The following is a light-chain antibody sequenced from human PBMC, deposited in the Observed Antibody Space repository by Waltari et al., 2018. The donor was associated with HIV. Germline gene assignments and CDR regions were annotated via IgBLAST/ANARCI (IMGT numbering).Light chain of an antibody. CDR3: QQYSNRPPWT. CDR2: GAS. Sequence: EMVVTQSPATVSVSLGERATLSCRASHSVGINLAWYPQKPGQAPRLLIYGASTRVTDIPGRFSGSGSGTDFTLTISSLQSEDSAVYYCQQYSNRPPWTFGQGTKVEI. V-gene: IGKV3-15*01. J-gene: IGKJ1*01. CDR1: HSVGIN.